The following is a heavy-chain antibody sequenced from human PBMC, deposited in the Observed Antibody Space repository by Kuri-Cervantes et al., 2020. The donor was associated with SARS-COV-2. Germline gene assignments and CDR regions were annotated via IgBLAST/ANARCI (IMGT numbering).Heavy chain of an antibody. D-gene: IGHD1-1*01. Sequence: GGSLRLSCAASGFTFSNAWMSWVRQASGKGLEWVGRIKSKTDGGTTDYAAPVKGRFTISRDDSKNTLYLQMNSLKNEDTAVYYCAKLAGTDGYYYYYMDVWGKGTTVTVSS. J-gene: IGHJ6*03. CDR3: AKLAGTDGYYYYYMDV. CDR1: GFTFSNAW. CDR2: IKSKTDGGTT. V-gene: IGHV3-15*01.